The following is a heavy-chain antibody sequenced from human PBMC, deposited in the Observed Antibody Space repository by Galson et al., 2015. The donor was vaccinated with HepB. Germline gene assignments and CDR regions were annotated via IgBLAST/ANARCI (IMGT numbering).Heavy chain of an antibody. CDR3: ARSGAGFDF. V-gene: IGHV3-7*03. J-gene: IGHJ4*02. CDR1: GFTFSTYW. D-gene: IGHD7-27*01. CDR2: IKPDGSEK. Sequence: SLRLSCAASGFTFSTYWMSWVRQAPGKGLEWVTNIKPDGSEKYYVGSMKGRFTISRDNAKNSLYLQINSLRAEDTAMYYCARSGAGFDFWGQGTLVTVSS.